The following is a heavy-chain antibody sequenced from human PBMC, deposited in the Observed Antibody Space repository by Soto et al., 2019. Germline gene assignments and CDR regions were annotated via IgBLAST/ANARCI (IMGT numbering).Heavy chain of an antibody. J-gene: IGHJ3*02. Sequence: DVQLVESGGGLVQPGGSLRLSCAASGFTFDDYAMHWVRQAPGKGLEWVSGISWNSGIIGYADSVKGRFTISRDNAKNSLYLQMNSLRVEDTALYYCAKNVVFWKAPRDKKDAFDIWGQGTMVTVSS. CDR2: ISWNSGII. CDR3: AKNVVFWKAPRDKKDAFDI. CDR1: GFTFDDYA. D-gene: IGHD3-3*01. V-gene: IGHV3-9*01.